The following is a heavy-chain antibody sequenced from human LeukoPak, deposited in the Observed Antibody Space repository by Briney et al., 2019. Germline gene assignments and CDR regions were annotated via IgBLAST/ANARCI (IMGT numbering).Heavy chain of an antibody. J-gene: IGHJ4*02. V-gene: IGHV5-51*01. CDR3: ARRIYGSGSYYCDY. CDR1: GYNFNTYW. CDR2: IYPGDSDT. D-gene: IGHD3-10*01. Sequence: GESLKISCKGSGYNFNTYWIGWVRQMPGKGLEWMGIIYPGDSDTRYSPSFQGQVTISADKSISTAYLQWSSLKASDTAMYYCARRIYGSGSYYCDYWGQGTLVTVSS.